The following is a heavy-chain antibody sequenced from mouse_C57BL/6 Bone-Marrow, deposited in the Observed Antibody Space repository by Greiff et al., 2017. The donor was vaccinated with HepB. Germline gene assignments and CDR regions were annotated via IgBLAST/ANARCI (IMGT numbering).Heavy chain of an antibody. CDR2: IYPGSGST. J-gene: IGHJ2*01. D-gene: IGHD1-1*01. CDR1: GYTFTSYW. V-gene: IGHV1-55*01. CDR3: ARSVTTVGY. Sequence: QVQLQQPGAELVKPGASVKMSCKASGYTFTSYWITWVKQRPGQGLEWIGDIYPGSGSTNYNGKFKGKATLTADKSSSTAYMQLSSLTSEDSAVYFCARSVTTVGYWGQGTTLTVSS.